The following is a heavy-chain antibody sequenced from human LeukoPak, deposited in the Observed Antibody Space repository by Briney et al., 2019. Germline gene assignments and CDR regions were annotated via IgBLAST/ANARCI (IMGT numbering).Heavy chain of an antibody. D-gene: IGHD3-3*01. CDR3: ATDRWVGDFWSGYRIYFDY. V-gene: IGHV1-24*01. CDR2: FDPEDGET. CDR1: GYTLTELS. J-gene: IGHJ4*02. Sequence: GASVKVSCKVSGYTLTELSMHWVRQAPGKGLEWMGGFDPEDGETIYAQKFQGRVTMTEDTSTDTAYMEPSSLRSEDTAVYYCATDRWVGDFWSGYRIYFDYRGQGTLVTVSS.